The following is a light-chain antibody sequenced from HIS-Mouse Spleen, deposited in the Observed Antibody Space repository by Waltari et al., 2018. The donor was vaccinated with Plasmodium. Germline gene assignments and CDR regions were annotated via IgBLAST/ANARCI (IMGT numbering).Light chain of an antibody. J-gene: IGLJ3*02. V-gene: IGLV3-27*01. CDR1: VLAKKY. CDR3: YSAADNNLV. CDR2: KDG. Sequence: SYELTQPSSVSVSPGQTARITCSGDVLAKKYARWFQQKPGQAPVLVIYKDGERPSGIPERFFGSSSGTTVTLTISGAQVEDEADYYCYSAADNNLVFGGGTKLTVL.